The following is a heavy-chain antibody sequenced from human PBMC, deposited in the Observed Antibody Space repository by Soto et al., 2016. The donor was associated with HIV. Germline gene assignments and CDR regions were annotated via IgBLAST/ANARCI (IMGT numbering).Heavy chain of an antibody. CDR3: ASGDYGDYLGFDY. CDR2: INPNSGGT. J-gene: IGHJ4*02. Sequence: QVQLVQSGAEVKKPGASVKVSCKASGYTFTGYYMHWVRQAPGQGLEWMGWINPNSGGTNYAQKFQGRVTMTTDTSTSTAYMELRSLRSDDTAVYYCASGDYGDYLGFDYWGQGTLVTVSS. D-gene: IGHD4-17*01. V-gene: IGHV1-2*02. CDR1: GYTFTGYY.